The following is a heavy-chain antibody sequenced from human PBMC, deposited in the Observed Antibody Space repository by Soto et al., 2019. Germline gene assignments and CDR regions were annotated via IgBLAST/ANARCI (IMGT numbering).Heavy chain of an antibody. Sequence: LSLTCTVSGGSISSYYWSWIRQPPGKGLEWIGYIYYSGSTNYNPSLKSRVTISVDTSKNQFSLKLSSVTAADTAVYYCARVGQWVGQNTDDYWGQRTLILVSP. D-gene: IGHD6-19*01. CDR3: ARVGQWVGQNTDDY. CDR1: GGSISSYY. V-gene: IGHV4-59*01. J-gene: IGHJ4*02. CDR2: IYYSGST.